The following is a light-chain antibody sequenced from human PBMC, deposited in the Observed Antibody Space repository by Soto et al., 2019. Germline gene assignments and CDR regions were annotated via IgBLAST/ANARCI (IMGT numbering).Light chain of an antibody. CDR2: AAS. CDR3: QQTDSTPQT. J-gene: IGKJ1*01. CDR1: QSIRNY. Sequence: DIQMTQSPSSLSASVGDRVTISCRASQSIRNYVSWYQQKPGTAPKLLIRAASTLQSAVPSRFSGSGSGTDFTLTISSLQIEDFATYFCQQTDSTPQTFGQGTNVEI. V-gene: IGKV1-39*01.